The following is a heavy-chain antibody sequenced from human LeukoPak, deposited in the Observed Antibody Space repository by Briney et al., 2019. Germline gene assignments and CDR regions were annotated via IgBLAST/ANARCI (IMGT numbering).Heavy chain of an antibody. V-gene: IGHV4-31*03. CDR2: IYYSGST. J-gene: IGHJ6*03. D-gene: IGHD6-6*01. CDR3: AGGSSVSYYYMDV. CDR1: GGSISSGGYY. Sequence: SETLSLTCTVSGGSISSGGYYWSWIRQHPEKGLEWIGYIYYSGSTYYNPSLKSRVTISVDTSKNQFSLKLSSVTAADTAVYYCAGGSSVSYYYMDVWGKGTTVTVSS.